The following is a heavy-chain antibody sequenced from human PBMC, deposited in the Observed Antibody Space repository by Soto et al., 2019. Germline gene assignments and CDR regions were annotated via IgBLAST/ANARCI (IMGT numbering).Heavy chain of an antibody. D-gene: IGHD3-10*01. CDR3: ARNTAEWFVELLQYHYYYILV. CDR1: GYIFTSYG. CDR2: ISGYNGNT. Sequence: GASVKVSCKASGYIFTSYGISWVRQAPGQGLEWMGWISGYNGNTNYAQKLQGRVTMTTDTSTSTAYMELRSLRSDDTAVYYCARNTAEWFVELLQYHYYYILVSGTGTTFTVFS. J-gene: IGHJ6*03. V-gene: IGHV1-18*01.